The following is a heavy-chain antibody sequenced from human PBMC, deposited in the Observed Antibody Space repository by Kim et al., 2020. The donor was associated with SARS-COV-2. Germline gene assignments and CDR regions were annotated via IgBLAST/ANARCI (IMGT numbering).Heavy chain of an antibody. V-gene: IGHV1-69*01. Sequence: YAQKVQGRVTITADESTSTAYMELSSLRSEDTAVYYCARGPQQQQLVLGYWGQGTLVTVSS. D-gene: IGHD6-13*01. J-gene: IGHJ4*02. CDR3: ARGPQQQQLVLGY.